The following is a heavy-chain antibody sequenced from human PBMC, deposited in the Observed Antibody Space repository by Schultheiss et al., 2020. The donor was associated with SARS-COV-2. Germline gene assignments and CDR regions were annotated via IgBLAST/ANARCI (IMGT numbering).Heavy chain of an antibody. CDR3: ARVRAVAGTIDY. D-gene: IGHD6-19*01. V-gene: IGHV4-59*08. CDR1: GGSIISHY. J-gene: IGHJ4*02. Sequence: SETLSLTCTVSGGSIISHYWSWIRQSPGKGLEWIGYIHHSGSTNYNPSLRSRVTMSVGASKNHFSLKLSSVTAADTAVYYCARVRAVAGTIDYWGQGTLVTVSS. CDR2: IHHSGST.